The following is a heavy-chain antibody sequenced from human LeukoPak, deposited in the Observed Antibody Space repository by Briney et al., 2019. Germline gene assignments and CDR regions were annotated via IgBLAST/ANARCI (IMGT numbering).Heavy chain of an antibody. V-gene: IGHV4-4*02. D-gene: IGHD6-25*01. CDR2: VHLDGRT. Sequence: SETPSLTCGVSGGSVSSTNWWTWIRQPPGKGLEWIGEVHLDGRTNFNPSLKSRLTMSVDLSENHVSLKLTSVTAADTAVYYCAREGGFYRPLDYSGQGTLVTVSS. CDR3: AREGGFYRPLDY. CDR1: GGSVSSTNW. J-gene: IGHJ4*02.